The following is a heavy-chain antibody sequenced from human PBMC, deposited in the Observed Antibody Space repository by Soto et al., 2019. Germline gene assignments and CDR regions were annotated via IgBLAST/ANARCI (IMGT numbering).Heavy chain of an antibody. CDR2: IKQDGTEK. Sequence: GGSLRLSCAASGLTFSNYWMSWVRQAPGKGLEWVGNIKQDGTEKYYVDSVKGRFTISRDNAKNSLYLQMNSLRAEDTAVYYCATISSPYDYWGQGTLVTVSS. D-gene: IGHD2-15*01. J-gene: IGHJ4*02. CDR3: ATISSPYDY. CDR1: GLTFSNYW. V-gene: IGHV3-7*02.